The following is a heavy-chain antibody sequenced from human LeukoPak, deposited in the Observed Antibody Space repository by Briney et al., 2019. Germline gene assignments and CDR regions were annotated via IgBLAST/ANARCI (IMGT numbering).Heavy chain of an antibody. D-gene: IGHD6-6*01. V-gene: IGHV3-30*02. CDR1: GFTFSSYG. CDR2: IQYDGSNE. J-gene: IGHJ4*02. Sequence: GGSLRLSCAASGFTFSSYGMHWVRQAPGKGLEWVAYIQYDGSNEQYADSVKGRFSISRDSSKNILYLQMNSLRAEDTAIYYCARDFRFVEDYWGQGTLVTVSS. CDR3: ARDFRFVEDY.